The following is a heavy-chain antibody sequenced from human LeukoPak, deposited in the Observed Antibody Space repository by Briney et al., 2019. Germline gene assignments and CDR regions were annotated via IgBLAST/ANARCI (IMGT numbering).Heavy chain of an antibody. CDR1: GFTFSSYE. CDR3: ARDTSGWYKRFDY. V-gene: IGHV3-48*03. CDR2: ISGSGSTI. D-gene: IGHD6-19*01. Sequence: GGSLRLSCAASGFTFSSYEMNWVRQAPGKGLGWISYISGSGSTIYYADSVKGRFTISRDNAKNSLYLQMNSLRAEDTAVYYCARDTSGWYKRFDYWGQGTLVTVSS. J-gene: IGHJ4*02.